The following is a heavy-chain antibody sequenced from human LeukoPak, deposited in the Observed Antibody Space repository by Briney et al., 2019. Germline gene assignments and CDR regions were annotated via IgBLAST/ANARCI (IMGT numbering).Heavy chain of an antibody. J-gene: IGHJ3*02. CDR2: MNPNSANT. CDR1: GYTFTNYA. CDR3: ARARTDLESGDLAYAFEI. V-gene: IGHV1-8*02. Sequence: GASVKVSCKASGYTFTNYAINWVRQAPGQGLEWMGWMNPNSANTGYAEKFQGRVSMTRNNPISTAYMELSGLRSEDTAVYYCARARTDLESGDLAYAFEIWGQGTMITVSS. D-gene: IGHD7-27*01.